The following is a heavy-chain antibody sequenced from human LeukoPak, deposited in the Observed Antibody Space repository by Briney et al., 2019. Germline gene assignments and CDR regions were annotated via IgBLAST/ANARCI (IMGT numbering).Heavy chain of an antibody. J-gene: IGHJ4*02. CDR1: GGSISSSSYY. Sequence: SETLSLTCTVSGGSISSSSYYWGWIRQPPGKGLEWIGSIYYSGSTYYNPSLKSRVTISVDTSKNQFSLKLSSVTAADTAVYYCARGSHTYYDFWSGSYYFDYWGQGTLVTVSS. CDR3: ARGSHTYYDFWSGSYYFDY. D-gene: IGHD3-3*01. CDR2: IYYSGST. V-gene: IGHV4-39*01.